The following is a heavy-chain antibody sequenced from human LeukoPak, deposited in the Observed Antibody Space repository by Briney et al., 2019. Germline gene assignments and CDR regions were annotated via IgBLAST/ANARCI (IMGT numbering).Heavy chain of an antibody. CDR2: INSDGTT. D-gene: IGHD3-10*01. CDR3: ARDGE. V-gene: IGHV3-66*01. Sequence: PGGSLRLSCAASGVTLSPYGLHWVRQAPGKGLEWVSLINSDGTTYYAESVKGRFTISRDNSKNTLYLQMNSLEVEDTAVYYCARDGEWGQGTLVTVSS. J-gene: IGHJ4*02. CDR1: GVTLSPYG.